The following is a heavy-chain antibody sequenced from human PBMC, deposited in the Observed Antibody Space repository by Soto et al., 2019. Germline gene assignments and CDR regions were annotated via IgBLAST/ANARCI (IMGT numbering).Heavy chain of an antibody. D-gene: IGHD2-15*01. CDR3: ARVLSYYYYGMDV. Sequence: SETLSLTCAVYGGSFSGYYWSWIRQPPGKGLEWIGEINHSGSTNYNPSLKSRVTISVDTSKNQFSLKLSSVTAADTAVYYCARVLSYYYYGMDVRGQGTKVTVSS. CDR1: GGSFSGYY. J-gene: IGHJ6*02. V-gene: IGHV4-34*01. CDR2: INHSGST.